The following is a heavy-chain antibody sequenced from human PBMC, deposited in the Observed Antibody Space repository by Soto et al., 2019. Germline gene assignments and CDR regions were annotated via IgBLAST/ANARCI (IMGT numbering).Heavy chain of an antibody. CDR1: GFTFSNYG. J-gene: IGHJ6*02. CDR2: ISYDGSNK. Sequence: QVQLVESGGGVVQPGRSLRLSCAASGFTFSNYGMHWVRQAPGKGLEWVAVISYDGSNKYYADSVKGRFTVSRDNSKNXXYLQMNSLRTEDTAVYYCAKDVILWTNYYYYGMDVWGQGTTVTVSS. V-gene: IGHV3-30*18. CDR3: AKDVILWTNYYYYGMDV. D-gene: IGHD2-8*01.